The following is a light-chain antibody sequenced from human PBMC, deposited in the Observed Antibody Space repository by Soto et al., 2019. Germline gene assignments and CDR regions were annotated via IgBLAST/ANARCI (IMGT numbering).Light chain of an antibody. CDR1: SGRYTYI. J-gene: IGLJ2*01. CDR2: LDSDGRH. V-gene: IGLV4-69*01. Sequence: QPVLTQSPSASASLGASVKLTCTLSSGRYTYIIAWHRQQPGRGPRYLLSLDSDGRHTTGAGIPDRFSGSSSGAERYLTISSLQSEDEADYYCQTWGTGIHEIFGGGTKVTVL. CDR3: QTWGTGIHEI.